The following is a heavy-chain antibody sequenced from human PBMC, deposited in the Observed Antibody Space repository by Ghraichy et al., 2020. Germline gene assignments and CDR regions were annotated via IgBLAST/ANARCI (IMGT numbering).Heavy chain of an antibody. CDR1: GDSISSSRHY. V-gene: IGHV4-39*01. CDR2: IYSSGST. Sequence: SETLSLTCSVSGDSISSSRHYWGWIRQPPGKGLEWIGSIYSSGSTYYNPSLKSRITISVYTSKNQFSLKLRSLTAADTAVYYCARHGSSWFNYFDYWGQGTLVTVSS. D-gene: IGHD6-13*01. CDR3: ARHGSSWFNYFDY. J-gene: IGHJ4*02.